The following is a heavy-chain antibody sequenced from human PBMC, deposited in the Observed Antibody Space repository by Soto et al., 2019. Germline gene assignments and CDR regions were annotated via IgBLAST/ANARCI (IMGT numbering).Heavy chain of an antibody. CDR1: GFTFSSYE. J-gene: IGHJ6*02. D-gene: IGHD1-7*01. V-gene: IGHV3-48*03. CDR3: ARDGGRNSYYYYGMDV. CDR2: ISSSGSTI. Sequence: VGSLRLSCAASGFTFSSYEMNWVRQAPGKGLEWLSYISSSGSTIYYTDSMKGRLTISRDNAKNSLNLQMNSLRAEDTAVYYCARDGGRNSYYYYGMDVWGQGTTVTVSS.